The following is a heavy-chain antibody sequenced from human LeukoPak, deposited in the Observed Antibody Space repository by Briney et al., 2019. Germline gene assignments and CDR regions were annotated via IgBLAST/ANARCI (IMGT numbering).Heavy chain of an antibody. CDR3: ARTYNNSPYNWFDP. J-gene: IGHJ5*02. V-gene: IGHV4-39*07. Sequence: PSETLSLTCTVSGGSISSSSYYWGWIRQPPGKGLEWIGSIYYSGSTYYNPSLKSRVTISVDTSKNQFSLKLSSVTAADTAIYYCARTYNNSPYNWFDPWGQGTLVTVSS. D-gene: IGHD1-14*01. CDR2: IYYSGST. CDR1: GGSISSSSYY.